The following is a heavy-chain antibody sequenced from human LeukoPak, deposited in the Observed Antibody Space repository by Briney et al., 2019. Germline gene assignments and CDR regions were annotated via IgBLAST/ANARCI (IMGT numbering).Heavy chain of an antibody. CDR3: ARFGYVAAVDL. CDR1: GFTFSNYN. CDR2: INPAGTET. J-gene: IGHJ4*02. V-gene: IGHV3-7*01. Sequence: PGGSLRLSCVASGFTFSNYNMNWVRQAPGTGLEWVANINPAGTETYYVDPVKGRFTISRDNAKNLLYLQMNSLRAEDTAVYYCARFGYVAAVDLWGQGTLVTVSS. D-gene: IGHD2-15*01.